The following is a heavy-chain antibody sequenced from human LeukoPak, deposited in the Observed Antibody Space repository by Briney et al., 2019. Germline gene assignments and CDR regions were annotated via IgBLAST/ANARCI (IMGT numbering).Heavy chain of an antibody. CDR3: ARSLLMATTTYDY. CDR2: INPNSGGT. J-gene: IGHJ4*02. D-gene: IGHD1-26*01. CDR1: GYTFTGYH. Sequence: GASVKVSCKASGYTFTGYHMHWERQAPGQGLEWMGWINPNSGGTNYAQKFQGRVTMTRDTSINTAYMELSSLRSDDTAVYFCARSLLMATTTYDYWGQGTLVTVSS. V-gene: IGHV1-2*02.